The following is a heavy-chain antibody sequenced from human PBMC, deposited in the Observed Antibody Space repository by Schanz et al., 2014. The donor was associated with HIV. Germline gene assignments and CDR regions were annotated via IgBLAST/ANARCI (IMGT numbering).Heavy chain of an antibody. CDR1: GFTFDAYT. D-gene: IGHD5-18*01. J-gene: IGHJ4*02. Sequence: EVQLLESGGGLVKPGGSLRLSCVVSGFTFDAYTMNWVRQAPGKGLEWISSISSNTNYINYADSVKGRFTISRDNAKNSLYLQMNSLRFADTAVYYCARGDTGFEYWGQGTLVTVS. V-gene: IGHV3-21*02. CDR3: ARGDTGFEY. CDR2: ISSNTNYI.